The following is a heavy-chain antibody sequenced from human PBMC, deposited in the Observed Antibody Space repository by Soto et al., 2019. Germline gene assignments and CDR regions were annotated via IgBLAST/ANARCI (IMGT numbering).Heavy chain of an antibody. CDR2: TIPIFGTA. D-gene: IGHD4-17*01. J-gene: IGHJ4*02. V-gene: IGHV1-69*01. CDR3: AGGTDYGGNSPDFDY. Sequence: QVQLLQSGAEVKKPGSSVKVSCKASGGTFSSYAISWVRQAPGQGLEWMGGTIPIFGTANYAQKFQGRVTITADESTSPAYMELSSLRSEDTAVYYCAGGTDYGGNSPDFDYWGQGTLVTVSS. CDR1: GGTFSSYA.